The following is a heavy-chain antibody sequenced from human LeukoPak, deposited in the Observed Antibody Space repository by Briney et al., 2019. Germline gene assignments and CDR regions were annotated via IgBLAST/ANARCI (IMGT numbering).Heavy chain of an antibody. D-gene: IGHD1-26*01. V-gene: IGHV3-74*01. CDR1: GNYW. J-gene: IGHJ4*02. CDR2: INSDGSST. Sequence: GGSLRLSCAASGNYWMHWVRQAPGKGLVWVSRINSDGSSTSYADSAKGRFTISRDNAKNTLYLQMNSLRAEDTAVYYCARDRYSGSYSDYWGQGTLVTVSS. CDR3: ARDRYSGSYSDY.